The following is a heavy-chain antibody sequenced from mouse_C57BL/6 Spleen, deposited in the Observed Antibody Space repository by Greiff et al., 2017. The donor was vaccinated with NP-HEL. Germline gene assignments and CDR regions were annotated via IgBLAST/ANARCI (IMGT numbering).Heavy chain of an antibody. J-gene: IGHJ4*01. V-gene: IGHV5-6*02. Sequence: EVKVVESGGDLVKPGGSLKLSCAASGFTFSSYGMSWVRQTPDKRLEWVATISSGGSYTYYPDSVKGRFTISRDNAKNTLYLQMSSLKSEDTAMYYCARRYGSSYGYAMDYWGQGTSVTVSS. D-gene: IGHD1-1*01. CDR1: GFTFSSYG. CDR2: ISSGGSYT. CDR3: ARRYGSSYGYAMDY.